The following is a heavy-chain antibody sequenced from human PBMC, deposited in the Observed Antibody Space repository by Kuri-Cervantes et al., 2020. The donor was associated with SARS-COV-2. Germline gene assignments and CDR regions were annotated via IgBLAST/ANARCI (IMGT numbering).Heavy chain of an antibody. D-gene: IGHD2-21*01. CDR2: INPNGGGT. CDR1: GYTFIDYH. J-gene: IGHJ3*01. Sequence: SEKVSCKASGYTFIDYHMHWVRQAPGQGLEWMGWINPNGGGTNYAQKFQGRVTMTSDTSIDTAYMEMSGLRSDDPAVYYCAKIAVGVPVVADAFDFWGQGTLVTVSS. CDR3: AKIAVGVPVVADAFDF. V-gene: IGHV1-2*02.